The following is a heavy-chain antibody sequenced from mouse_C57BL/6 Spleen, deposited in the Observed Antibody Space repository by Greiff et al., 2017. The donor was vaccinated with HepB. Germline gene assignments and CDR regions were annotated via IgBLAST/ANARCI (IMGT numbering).Heavy chain of an antibody. CDR1: GFTFSSYT. V-gene: IGHV5-9*01. CDR2: ISGGGGNT. Sequence: EVQLVESGGGLVKPGGSLKLSCAASGFTFSSYTMSWVRQTPEKRLEWVATISGGGGNTYYPDSVKGRFTISRDNAKNTLYLQMSSLRSEDTALYYWAREGSSGYVTAWFAYWGQGTLVTVSA. CDR3: AREGSSGYVTAWFAY. D-gene: IGHD3-2*02. J-gene: IGHJ3*01.